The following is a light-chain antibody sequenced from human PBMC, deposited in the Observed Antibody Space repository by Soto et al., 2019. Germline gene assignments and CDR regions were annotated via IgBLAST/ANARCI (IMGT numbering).Light chain of an antibody. V-gene: IGKV4-1*01. CDR2: WAS. CDR1: QSVLYSSNNKNY. Sequence: DVVMTQSPDSLAVSLGEGATINCKSSQSVLYSSNNKNYLAWYQQKPGQPPKLLIYWASTRESGVPDRFSGSGSGTDFTLNISSLQAEDVAVYYCQQYYSTPITFGQGTRLKI. CDR3: QQYYSTPIT. J-gene: IGKJ5*01.